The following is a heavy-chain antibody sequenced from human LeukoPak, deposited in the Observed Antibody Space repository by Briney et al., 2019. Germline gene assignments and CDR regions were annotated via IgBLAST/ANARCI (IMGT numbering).Heavy chain of an antibody. CDR1: GFTFSRHG. Sequence: GGSLRLSCVASGFTFSRHGMNWVRQAPGKGLEWVSGISPSGDIKYYADSVKGRFTISRDNSKNTLYLQMNSLRAEDTAVYYRAKIFRYCSSTSCYSYYYYYYMDVWGKGTTVTISS. J-gene: IGHJ6*03. CDR2: ISPSGDIK. CDR3: AKIFRYCSSTSCYSYYYYYYMDV. V-gene: IGHV3-23*01. D-gene: IGHD2-2*01.